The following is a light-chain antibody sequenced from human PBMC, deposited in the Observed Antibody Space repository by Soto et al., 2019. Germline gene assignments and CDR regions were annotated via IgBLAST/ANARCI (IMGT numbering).Light chain of an antibody. CDR2: DAS. Sequence: DIQMTQSPSTLSASVGDRVTITCRASQSISSSLAWYQQKPGKAPNLLIYDASSLESGVPSRFSGSGSGTEFPLTISSLQPDDFATYYCQQYNSYWTFGQGTKVEIK. J-gene: IGKJ1*01. CDR3: QQYNSYWT. V-gene: IGKV1-5*01. CDR1: QSISSS.